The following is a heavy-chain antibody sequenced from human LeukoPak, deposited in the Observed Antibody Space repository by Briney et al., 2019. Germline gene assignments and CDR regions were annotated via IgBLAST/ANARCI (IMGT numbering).Heavy chain of an antibody. CDR3: IGSGGWPGY. CDR2: IASDGST. D-gene: IGHD1-26*01. V-gene: IGHV3-74*01. Sequence: GGSLRLSCAASGFTFRSYWMHWVRQAPGKGLVWVSRIASDGSTVYADSVKGRFTISRDNAKDTVYLQMNSLRVEHTAVYYCIGSGGWPGYWGQGTLLTVSS. CDR1: GFTFRSYW. J-gene: IGHJ4*02.